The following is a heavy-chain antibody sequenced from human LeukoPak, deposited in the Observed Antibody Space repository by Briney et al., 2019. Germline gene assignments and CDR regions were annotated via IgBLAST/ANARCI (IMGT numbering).Heavy chain of an antibody. J-gene: IGHJ4*02. CDR3: ARVPPGGSSPFDY. CDR1: GYTFTGYY. V-gene: IGHV1-2*02. CDR2: INPNSGGT. D-gene: IGHD1-26*01. Sequence: ASVKVSCKASGYTFTGYYMHWVRQAPGQGLEWMGWINPNSGGTNYAQKFQGRVTMTRDTSMSTAYMELSRLRSDDTAVYYCARVPPGGSSPFDYWGQGTLVTVSS.